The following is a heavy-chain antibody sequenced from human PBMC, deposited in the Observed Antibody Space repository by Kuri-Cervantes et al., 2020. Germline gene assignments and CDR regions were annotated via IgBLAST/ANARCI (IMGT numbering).Heavy chain of an antibody. CDR2: IYPGDSDT. J-gene: IGHJ3*02. Sequence: KVSCKGSGYSFTGYWIGWVRQMPGKGLEWMGIIYPGDSDTRYSPSFQGQVTISADKPISTAYLQWSSLKASDTAMYYCARPGRNYYDSSGYYYGAFDIWGQGTMVTVSS. D-gene: IGHD3-22*01. CDR1: GYSFTGYW. CDR3: ARPGRNYYDSSGYYYGAFDI. V-gene: IGHV5-51*04.